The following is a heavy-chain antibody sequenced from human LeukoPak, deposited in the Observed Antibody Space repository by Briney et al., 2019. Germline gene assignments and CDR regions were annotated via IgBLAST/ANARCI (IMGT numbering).Heavy chain of an antibody. Sequence: PGGSLRLSCAASGFTFSSYSMYWVRQAPGKGLEWVSYISSASGSIYYADSVKGRFTISRDNTKKSLFLQMNSLRAEDTAVYYCARDVITMVRGVIKYFQHWGQGTLVTVSS. V-gene: IGHV3-48*04. CDR2: ISSASGSI. J-gene: IGHJ1*01. CDR3: ARDVITMVRGVIKYFQH. CDR1: GFTFSSYS. D-gene: IGHD3-10*01.